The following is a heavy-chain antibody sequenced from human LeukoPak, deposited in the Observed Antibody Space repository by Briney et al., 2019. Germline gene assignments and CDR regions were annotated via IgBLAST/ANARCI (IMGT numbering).Heavy chain of an antibody. CDR2: IYTSGST. Sequence: KPSETLSLTCTVSGGSISSYYWSWIRQPAGKGLEGIGRIYTSGSTNCNPSLKSRVTISVDTPKNQFSLKLSSVTVADTAVYYCARDHCSSTSCNFNWFDPWGQGTLVTVSS. CDR3: ARDHCSSTSCNFNWFDP. V-gene: IGHV4-4*07. CDR1: GGSISSYY. D-gene: IGHD2-2*01. J-gene: IGHJ5*02.